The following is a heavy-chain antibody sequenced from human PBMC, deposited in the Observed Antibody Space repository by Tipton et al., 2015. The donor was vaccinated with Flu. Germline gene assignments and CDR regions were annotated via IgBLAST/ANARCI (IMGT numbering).Heavy chain of an antibody. V-gene: IGHV4-39*01. CDR2: IYYSGST. J-gene: IGHJ4*02. D-gene: IGHD6-19*01. CDR3: ARRVGVSQYSSGWYGSFDY. Sequence: TLSLTCTVSGGSISSSSYYWGWIRQPPGKGLEWIGSIYYSGSTYYNPSLKSRVTISVDTSKNQFSLKLCSVTAADTAVYYCARRVGVSQYSSGWYGSFDYWGQGTLVTVSS. CDR1: GGSISSSSYY.